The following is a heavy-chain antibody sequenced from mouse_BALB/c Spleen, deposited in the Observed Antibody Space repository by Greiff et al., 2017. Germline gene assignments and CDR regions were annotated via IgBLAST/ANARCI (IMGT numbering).Heavy chain of an antibody. V-gene: IGHV5-17*02. CDR3: ARWGTTAYYYAMDY. J-gene: IGHJ4*01. D-gene: IGHD1-2*01. CDR2: ISSGSSTI. CDR1: GFTFSSFG. Sequence: EVKVVESGGGLVQPGGSRKLSCAASGFTFSSFGMHWVRQAPEKGLEWVAYISSGSSTIYYADTVKGRFTISRDNPKNTLFLQMTSLRSEDTAMYYCARWGTTAYYYAMDYWGQGTSVTVSS.